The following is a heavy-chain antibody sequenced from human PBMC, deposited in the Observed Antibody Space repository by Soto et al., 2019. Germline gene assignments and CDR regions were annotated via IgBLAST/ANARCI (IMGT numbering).Heavy chain of an antibody. CDR2: IWHDGSNK. J-gene: IGHJ4*02. D-gene: IGHD3-3*02. CDR1: GFTLSTYG. Sequence: PGGSLRLSCAASGFTLSTYGIHWVRQAPGKGLEWVAVIWHDGSNKFYADSVRGRFTISRDTSKNTLYLQMDSLRAEDTAVYYCGRDLFSGQIDYWGQGILVTVSS. V-gene: IGHV3-33*01. CDR3: GRDLFSGQIDY.